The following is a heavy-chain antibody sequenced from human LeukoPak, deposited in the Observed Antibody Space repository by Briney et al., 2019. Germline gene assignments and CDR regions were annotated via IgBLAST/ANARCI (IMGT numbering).Heavy chain of an antibody. V-gene: IGHV4-4*07. CDR2: IYTSGST. J-gene: IGHJ5*02. Sequence: SETLSLTCTVSGGSISSYYWSWIRQPAGKGLEWIGRIYTSGSTNYNPSLKSRVTMSVDTSKNQFSLKLSSVTAADTAVYYCARGASSSLYDENLFDPWGQGTLVTVSS. D-gene: IGHD6-13*01. CDR1: GGSISSYY. CDR3: ARGASSSLYDENLFDP.